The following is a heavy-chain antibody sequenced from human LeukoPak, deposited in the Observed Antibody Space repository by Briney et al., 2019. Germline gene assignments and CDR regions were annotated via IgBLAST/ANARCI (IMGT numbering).Heavy chain of an antibody. CDR2: IKQDGSEK. D-gene: IGHD3-10*01. CDR3: AKDKSMVRELDY. CDR1: GFNFGAYW. Sequence: GGSLRLSCASSGFNFGAYWMSWVRQAPGKGLEWVATIKQDGSEKYYVDSVKGRFTISRDNAKNSLYLQMNSLRAEDTAVYYCAKDKSMVRELDYWGQGTLVTVSS. J-gene: IGHJ4*02. V-gene: IGHV3-7*01.